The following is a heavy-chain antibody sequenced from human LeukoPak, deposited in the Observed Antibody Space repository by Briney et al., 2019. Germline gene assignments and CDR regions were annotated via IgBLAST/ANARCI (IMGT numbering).Heavy chain of an antibody. CDR2: ISGSGGST. Sequence: GGSLRLSCAASGLTFSSYAMSWVRQAPGKGLEWVSAISGSGGSTYYADSVKGRFTISRDNSKNTLYLQMNSLRAEDTAVYYCAKTTVISIVVVPAATFDYWGQGTLVTVSS. D-gene: IGHD2-2*01. J-gene: IGHJ4*02. CDR3: AKTTVISIVVVPAATFDY. V-gene: IGHV3-23*01. CDR1: GLTFSSYA.